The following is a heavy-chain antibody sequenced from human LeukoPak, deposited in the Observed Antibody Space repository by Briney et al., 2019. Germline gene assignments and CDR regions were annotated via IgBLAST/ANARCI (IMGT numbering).Heavy chain of an antibody. CDR1: GFTFSSYA. Sequence: PGGSLRLSCAASGFTFSSYAMSWVRQAPGKGLGWVSAISGSGGSTYYADSVKGRFTISRDNSKNTLYLQMNSLRAEDTAVYYCASNNEAYHYYGSGSYYEAWGQGTLVTVSS. CDR2: ISGSGGST. CDR3: ASNNEAYHYYGSGSYYEA. V-gene: IGHV3-23*01. D-gene: IGHD3-10*01. J-gene: IGHJ5*02.